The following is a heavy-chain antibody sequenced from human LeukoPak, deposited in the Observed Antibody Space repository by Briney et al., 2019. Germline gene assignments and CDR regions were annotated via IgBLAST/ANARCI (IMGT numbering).Heavy chain of an antibody. V-gene: IGHV5-10-1*01. J-gene: IGHJ4*02. Sequence: GESLKISCKGSGYSFTSYWISWVRQMPGEGLVWMGRIDPSDSYTNYSPCFQGHVTISADKSISTAYLQWSSLKASDTAMYYCARTYYYDSSGLVPGYWGQGTLVTVSS. CDR1: GYSFTSYW. CDR3: ARTYYYDSSGLVPGY. D-gene: IGHD3-22*01. CDR2: IDPSDSYT.